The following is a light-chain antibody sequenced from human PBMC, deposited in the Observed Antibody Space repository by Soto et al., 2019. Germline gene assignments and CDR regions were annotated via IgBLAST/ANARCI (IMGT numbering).Light chain of an antibody. V-gene: IGLV2-11*01. Sequence: QSALTQPRSVSGSPGQSVTISCTGTSSDVGGYNYVSWYQHHPGKAPKLMIYDVSKRPSGVPDRFSGSKSGNTASLPISGLQAEDEADYYCCSYAGRYPFVFGTGTKVTVL. CDR1: SSDVGGYNY. CDR2: DVS. J-gene: IGLJ1*01. CDR3: CSYAGRYPFV.